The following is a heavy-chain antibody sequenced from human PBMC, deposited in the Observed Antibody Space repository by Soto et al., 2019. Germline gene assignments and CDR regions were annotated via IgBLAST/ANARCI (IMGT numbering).Heavy chain of an antibody. D-gene: IGHD1-1*01. CDR3: ARGRVQLERRNAYYYYGMDV. CDR1: GGTFSSYA. J-gene: IGHJ6*02. V-gene: IGHV1-69*01. CDR2: IIPIFGTA. Sequence: QVQLVQSGAEVKKPGSSVKVSCKASGGTFSSYAISWVRQAPGQGLEWMGGIIPIFGTANYAKKFQGRVKITADESTSTAYMELSSLRSEDTAVYYCARGRVQLERRNAYYYYGMDVWGQGTTVTVSS.